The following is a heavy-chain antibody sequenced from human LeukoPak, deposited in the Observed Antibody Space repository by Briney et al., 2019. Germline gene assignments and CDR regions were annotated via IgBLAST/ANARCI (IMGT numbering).Heavy chain of an antibody. CDR3: ARGPGYCSSTSCSSPPYYFDY. V-gene: IGHV4-4*07. Sequence: PSETLSLTCTVSGGSISSYYWSWLRQPAGKGLEWIGRIYTSGSTNYNPSLKSRVTMSVDTSKNQFSLKLSSVTAADTAVYYCARGPGYCSSTSCSSPPYYFDYWGQGTLVTVSS. D-gene: IGHD2-2*01. J-gene: IGHJ4*02. CDR2: IYTSGST. CDR1: GGSISSYY.